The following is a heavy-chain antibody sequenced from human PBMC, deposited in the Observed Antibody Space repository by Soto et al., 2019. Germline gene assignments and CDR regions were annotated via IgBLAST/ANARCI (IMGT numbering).Heavy chain of an antibody. CDR1: GGTFSSYA. Sequence: QVQLVQPGAEVKKPGSSVKVSCKASGGTFSSYAISWVRQAPGQGLEWMGGIIPIFGTANYAQKIQGRVTITADESTSTASMELSSLRSEDTAVYYCARAPRSIAVAGPPYYYGMAVWGQGTTVTVSS. CDR3: ARAPRSIAVAGPPYYYGMAV. CDR2: IIPIFGTA. V-gene: IGHV1-69*12. D-gene: IGHD6-19*01. J-gene: IGHJ6*02.